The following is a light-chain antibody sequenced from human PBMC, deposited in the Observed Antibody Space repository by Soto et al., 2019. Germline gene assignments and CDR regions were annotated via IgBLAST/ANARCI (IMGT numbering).Light chain of an antibody. CDR2: DAT. J-gene: IGKJ1*01. V-gene: IGKV1-5*01. CDR3: KKYNGYSPWT. Sequence: DIQMTQSPSTLSASVGDRVTITCRASQSIDRWLAWYQQKPGKAPKVLIWDATTLHRGVPSRFSGSRSGTEFPLTISSLQPDVFPIFYCKKYNGYSPWTVGQGTKVDIK. CDR1: QSIDRW.